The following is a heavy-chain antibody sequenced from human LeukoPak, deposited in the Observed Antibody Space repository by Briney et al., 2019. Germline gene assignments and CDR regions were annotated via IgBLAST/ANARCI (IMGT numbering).Heavy chain of an antibody. CDR1: GFTFSSYA. Sequence: GGSLRLSCAASGFTFSSYAMSWVRQAPGKGLEWVSAISGSGGSTYYADSVKGRFTIARDNSKNTLYLQMNSLRAEDTAVYYCAKPRLKSGYYLFDYWGQGTLVTVSS. CDR3: AKPRLKSGYYLFDY. D-gene: IGHD3-22*01. V-gene: IGHV3-23*01. J-gene: IGHJ4*02. CDR2: ISGSGGST.